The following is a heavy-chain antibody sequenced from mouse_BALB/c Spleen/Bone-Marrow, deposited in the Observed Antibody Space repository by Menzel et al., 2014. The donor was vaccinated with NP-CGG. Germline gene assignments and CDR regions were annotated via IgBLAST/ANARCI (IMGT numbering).Heavy chain of an antibody. J-gene: IGHJ1*01. D-gene: IGHD2-1*01. Sequence: LQQSGSELVRPGASVKLSCKASGYTFTSYWMHWVKQRHGQGLEWIGNIYPGSGSTNYAEKFKSKGTLTVDTSSSTAYMHLSSLTSEDSAVYYCTRGDGNYWYFDVWGAGTTVTGSS. CDR2: IYPGSGST. V-gene: IGHV1S22*01. CDR1: GYTFTSYW. CDR3: TRGDGNYWYFDV.